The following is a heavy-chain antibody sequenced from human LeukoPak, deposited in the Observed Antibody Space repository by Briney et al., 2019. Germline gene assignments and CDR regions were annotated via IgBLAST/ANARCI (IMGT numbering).Heavy chain of an antibody. J-gene: IGHJ5*02. CDR1: GGTFSSYA. V-gene: IGHV1-69*05. CDR2: IIPIFGTA. CDR3: ARDRSVVVVAATHGWFDP. Sequence: SVKVSCKASGGTFSSYAISWVRQAPGQGLEWMGRIIPIFGTANYAQKCQGRVTITTDESTRTAYMELSSLRSEDTAVYYCARDRSVVVVAATHGWFDPWGQGTLVTVSS. D-gene: IGHD2-15*01.